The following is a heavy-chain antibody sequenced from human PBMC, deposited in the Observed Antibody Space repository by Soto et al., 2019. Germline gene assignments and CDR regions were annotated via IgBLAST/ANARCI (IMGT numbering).Heavy chain of an antibody. J-gene: IGHJ4*02. CDR3: ARGNWNYGY. CDR2: IKQDGSEK. V-gene: IGHV3-7*05. D-gene: IGHD1-7*01. CDR1: GCTLSSYW. Sequence: EVQLVESGGGLVQPGGSLRLSCAASGCTLSSYWMSWVRQAPGRGLQWVANIKQDGSEKYYVDSVKGRFTISRDNAKNSLYLQMNSLRADDTAVYYCARGNWNYGYWGQGTLVTVS.